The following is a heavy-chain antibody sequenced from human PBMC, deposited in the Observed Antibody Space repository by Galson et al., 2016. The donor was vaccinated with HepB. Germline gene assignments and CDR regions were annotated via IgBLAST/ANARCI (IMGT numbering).Heavy chain of an antibody. CDR3: ARYGDEAGWNFHQ. CDR1: GFTFSSYW. D-gene: IGHD6-19*01. Sequence: SLRLSCAASGFTFSSYWMHWVRQAPGKGLVWVSRINSDGSTTHYADSVKGRFTISRDNVENSLSLQMNSLRAEDTAVYYCARYGDEAGWNFHQWGQGTLVTVSS. J-gene: IGHJ1*01. V-gene: IGHV3-74*01. CDR2: INSDGSTT.